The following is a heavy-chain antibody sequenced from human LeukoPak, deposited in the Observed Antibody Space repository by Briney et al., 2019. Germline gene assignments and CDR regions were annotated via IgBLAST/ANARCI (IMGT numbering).Heavy chain of an antibody. J-gene: IGHJ6*03. CDR3: AREGYCSSTSCYVYYYYYMDV. Sequence: GGSLRLSCAASGFTFSSYGMHWVRQAPGKGLEWVAFIRYDGSNKYYADSVKGRFTISRDNSKNTLYLQMNSLRAEDTAVYYCAREGYCSSTSCYVYYYYYMDVWGKGTTVTISS. CDR2: IRYDGSNK. V-gene: IGHV3-30*02. D-gene: IGHD2-2*01. CDR1: GFTFSSYG.